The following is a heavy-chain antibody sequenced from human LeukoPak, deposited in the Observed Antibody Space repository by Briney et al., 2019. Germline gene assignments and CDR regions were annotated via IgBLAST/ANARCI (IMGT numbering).Heavy chain of an antibody. CDR3: ARSLPNRYSYAMYYFDY. CDR1: GYTFTSYA. Sequence: GASAKVSCKASGYTFTSYAMNWVRQAPGQGLEWMGWINTNTGNPTYAQGFTGRFVFSLDTSVSTAYLQISSLKAEDTAVYYCARSLPNRYSYAMYYFDYRGQGTLVTVSS. J-gene: IGHJ4*02. V-gene: IGHV7-4-1*02. CDR2: INTNTGNP. D-gene: IGHD5-18*01.